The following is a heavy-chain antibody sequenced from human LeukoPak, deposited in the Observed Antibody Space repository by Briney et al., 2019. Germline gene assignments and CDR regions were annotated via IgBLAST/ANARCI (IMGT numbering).Heavy chain of an antibody. CDR3: ARDHVAVSGRGINDY. J-gene: IGHJ4*02. Sequence: GASVKVSCKASGFTLTSYDINWVRQASGQGLEWMGWMNPNTGNTGYAQKFQGRVAMTRDTSISTAYLELRSLISDDTAVYYCARDHVAVSGRGINDYWGQGTLVTVSS. V-gene: IGHV1-8*01. D-gene: IGHD6-19*01. CDR2: MNPNTGNT. CDR1: GFTLTSYD.